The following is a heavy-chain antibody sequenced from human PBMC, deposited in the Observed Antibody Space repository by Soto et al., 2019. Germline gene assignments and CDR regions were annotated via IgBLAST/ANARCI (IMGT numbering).Heavy chain of an antibody. CDR2: IYYSGST. V-gene: IGHV4-30-4*01. CDR3: ARDVSRYYGMDV. J-gene: IGHJ6*02. Sequence: QVQLQESGPGLVKPSQTLSLTCTVSGGSISSGDYYWTWIRQPPGKGLEWIGYIYYSGSTYYNPSLKRRVTIPVDTSKSQFSLKLSSVTAADTAVYYCARDVSRYYGMDVWGQGTTVTVSS. CDR1: GGSISSGDYY.